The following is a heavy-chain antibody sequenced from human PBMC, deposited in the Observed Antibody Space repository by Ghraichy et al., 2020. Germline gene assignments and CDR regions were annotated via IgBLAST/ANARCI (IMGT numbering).Heavy chain of an antibody. Sequence: GGSLRLSCAASGFTVSSNYMSWVRQAPGKGLEWVSVTYSGGSTYYADSVKGRLTISRDNSKNTLYLQMNSLRAEDTAVYYCARDPLRRGDTAQGVWGQGTTVTVSS. J-gene: IGHJ6*02. CDR3: ARDPLRRGDTAQGV. V-gene: IGHV3-66*02. D-gene: IGHD5-18*01. CDR1: GFTVSSNY. CDR2: TYSGGST.